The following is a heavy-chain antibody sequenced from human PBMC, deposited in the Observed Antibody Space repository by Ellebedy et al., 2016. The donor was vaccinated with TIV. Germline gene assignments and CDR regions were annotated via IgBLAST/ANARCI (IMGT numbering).Heavy chain of an antibody. CDR1: GGSISSGGYS. CDR2: IYQSGST. V-gene: IGHV4-30-2*01. CDR3: ARAIRNTAMSHYYFGY. J-gene: IGHJ4*02. D-gene: IGHD5-18*01. Sequence: MPSETLSLTCSVSGGSISSGGYSWSWIRQPPGKGLEWIGYIYQSGSTYYNPSLKSRVTISIDRSKNQFSLNLSSVTAADTAVYYCARAIRNTAMSHYYFGYWGQGTLVTVSS.